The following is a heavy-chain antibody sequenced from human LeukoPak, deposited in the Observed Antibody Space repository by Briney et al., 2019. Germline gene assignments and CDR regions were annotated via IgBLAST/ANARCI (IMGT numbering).Heavy chain of an antibody. CDR3: AREYNWKQEGAFDI. D-gene: IGHD1-20*01. CDR2: ISSSGSTI. J-gene: IGHJ3*02. CDR1: GFTFSSYE. Sequence: GGSLRLSCAASGFTFSSYEMNWVRQAPGKGLEWVSYISSSGSTIYNADSVKGRFTIPRDNAKNPLYLQMNSLRAEDTAVYYCAREYNWKQEGAFDIWGQGTMVTVSS. V-gene: IGHV3-48*03.